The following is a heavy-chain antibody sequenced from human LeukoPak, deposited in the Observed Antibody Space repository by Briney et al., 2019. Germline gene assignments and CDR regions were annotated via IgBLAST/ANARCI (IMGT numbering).Heavy chain of an antibody. V-gene: IGHV1-3*01. CDR1: GYTFTTYA. Sequence: ASVKVSCKASGYTFTTYAIHWVRQAPGQRLEWMGWINGGNADTECSQNFQGRVIITRDTSASTAYMELSSLRSEDTAVYYCARAVDSSGTDAFDIWGQGTMVTVSS. CDR3: ARAVDSSGTDAFDI. J-gene: IGHJ3*02. CDR2: INGGNADT. D-gene: IGHD6-19*01.